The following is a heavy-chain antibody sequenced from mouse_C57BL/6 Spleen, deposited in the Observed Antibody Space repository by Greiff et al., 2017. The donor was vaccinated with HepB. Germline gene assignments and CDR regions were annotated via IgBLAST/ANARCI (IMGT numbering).Heavy chain of an antibody. D-gene: IGHD1-1*01. Sequence: EVQLQQSGPELVKPGASVKIPCKASGYTFTDYNMDWVKQSHGKSLEWIGDINPNNGGTIYNQKFKGKATLTVDKSSSTAYMELRSLTSEDTAVYYCARKNYGSSYDYYAMDYWGQGTSVTVSS. CDR3: ARKNYGSSYDYYAMDY. V-gene: IGHV1-18*01. J-gene: IGHJ4*01. CDR2: INPNNGGT. CDR1: GYTFTDYN.